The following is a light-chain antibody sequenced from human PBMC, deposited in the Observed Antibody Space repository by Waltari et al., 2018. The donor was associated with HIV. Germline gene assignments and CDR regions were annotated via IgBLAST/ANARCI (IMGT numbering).Light chain of an antibody. V-gene: IGLV2-11*01. CDR3: CAYAAGHVSYV. CDR1: TRDVGFYDS. CDR2: DVN. J-gene: IGLJ1*01. Sequence: QSALTQPPSVSGSPGQSVAISCSGTTRDVGFYDSVSWYQQYPGKAPKLIIFDVNQRPSGVPERFPVSKSGNTASLTIAGLQTEDEADYFCCAYAAGHVSYVFGNGTAVAVL.